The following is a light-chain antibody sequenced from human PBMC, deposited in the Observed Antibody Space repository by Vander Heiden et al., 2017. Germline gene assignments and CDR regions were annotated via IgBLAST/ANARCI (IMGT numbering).Light chain of an antibody. V-gene: IGLV1-51*01. CDR1: SSDMGNNY. Sequence: QSVLTQPPSVSAAPGQKVTISCAGSSSDMGNNYVSWYQQLPGTAPKLLIYDNNKRPSGIPDRFSGSKSGTSATLGIAGLQTGDEAEYYCGTWDGSLSAEVFGGGTKLTVL. CDR3: GTWDGSLSAEV. J-gene: IGLJ2*01. CDR2: DNN.